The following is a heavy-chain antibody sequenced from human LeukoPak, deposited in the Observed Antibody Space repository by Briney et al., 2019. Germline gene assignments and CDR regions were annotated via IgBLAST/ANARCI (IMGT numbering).Heavy chain of an antibody. CDR1: GFTFSSYC. CDR3: ARDMTGIHS. V-gene: IGHV3-21*01. CDR2: ISGSSTYT. D-gene: IGHD1-14*01. J-gene: IGHJ5*01. Sequence: GGSLRLSCATSGFTFSSYCMNWVSQDPGKGMEWGSSISGSSTYTYYADSGTGRFSISTDNAKNSLYLQMNSLRAEDTAVYYCARDMTGIHSWGHGTLVTVSS.